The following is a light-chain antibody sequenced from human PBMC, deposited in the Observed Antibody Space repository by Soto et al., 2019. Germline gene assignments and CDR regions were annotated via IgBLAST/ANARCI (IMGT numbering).Light chain of an antibody. CDR2: WAS. Sequence: DIVMTQSPDYLAVSLGERATINCKSSQSLLYRSNNKNYLAWYQQKAGQPPKLLIYWASTRESRVPDRFSGSGSGTDFTLTISSLQPEDVAVSFCQRYYNAPLTFGGGTRVEIK. J-gene: IGKJ4*01. V-gene: IGKV4-1*01. CDR1: QSLLYRSNNKNY. CDR3: QRYYNAPLT.